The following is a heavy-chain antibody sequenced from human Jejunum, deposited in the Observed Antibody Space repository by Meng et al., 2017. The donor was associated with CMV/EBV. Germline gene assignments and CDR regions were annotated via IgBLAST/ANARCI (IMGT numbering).Heavy chain of an antibody. J-gene: IGHJ5*02. Sequence: SVYSFVSYGISWVRQAPGQGLQWMGCTSVYKGDTNYAQKLQDRVTMTADISTNTAYMELSSLRSDDTAVYYCARGTITTKSPWFDPWGQGTLVTVSS. D-gene: IGHD4-11*01. CDR3: ARGTITTKSPWFDP. V-gene: IGHV1-18*01. CDR2: TSVYKGDT. CDR1: VYSFVSYG.